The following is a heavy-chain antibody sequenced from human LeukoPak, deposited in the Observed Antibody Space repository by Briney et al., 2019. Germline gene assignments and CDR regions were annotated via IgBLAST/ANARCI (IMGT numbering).Heavy chain of an antibody. CDR1: GGSLSSGFYY. D-gene: IGHD3-10*01. Sequence: PSETLSLTCTVSGGSLSSGFYYWSWIRQPAGKGLEWIGRIYTSGSTNYNPSLKSRVTMSVDTSKNQFSLKLSSVTAADPAVYYCARDLVSGYYGSGSYSYYFDYWGQGTLVTVSS. CDR2: IYTSGST. CDR3: ARDLVSGYYGSGSYSYYFDY. J-gene: IGHJ4*02. V-gene: IGHV4-61*02.